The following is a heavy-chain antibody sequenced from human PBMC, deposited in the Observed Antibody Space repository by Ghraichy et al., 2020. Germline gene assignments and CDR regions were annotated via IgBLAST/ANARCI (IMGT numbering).Heavy chain of an antibody. D-gene: IGHD2-15*01. V-gene: IGHV3-48*04. CDR1: GFTFSSYI. CDR2: IGSGGSSS. J-gene: IGHJ4*02. Sequence: GESLNISCVATGFTFSSYIMNWVRQAPGKGLEWVSYIGSGGSSSYYADSVKGRFTISRDNATNSVYLDMNSLRAEDTALYYCVRDGCSGRTCTFYNWGQGXL. CDR3: VRDGCSGRTCTFYN.